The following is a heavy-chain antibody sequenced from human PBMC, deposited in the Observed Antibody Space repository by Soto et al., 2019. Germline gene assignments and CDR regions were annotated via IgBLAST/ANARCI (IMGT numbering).Heavy chain of an antibody. D-gene: IGHD2-2*01. V-gene: IGHV4-4*07. CDR3: ATGRSEVVPGAMDT. CDR1: GDSFSNYY. J-gene: IGHJ5*02. Sequence: SETLSLTCTVSGDSFSNYYCNWVRKSAGKGLEWIGRTYPTGSTTYNPSLKSRLTMSVDTSKNQFSLRLTSMTAADTAVYYCATGRSEVVPGAMDTWGQGTLVTVSS. CDR2: TYPTGST.